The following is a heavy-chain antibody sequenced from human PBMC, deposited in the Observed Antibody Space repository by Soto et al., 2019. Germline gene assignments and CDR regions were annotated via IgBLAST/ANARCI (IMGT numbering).Heavy chain of an antibody. D-gene: IGHD3-10*01. J-gene: IGHJ4*02. CDR2: ISNDGNTK. V-gene: IGHV3-30-3*01. CDR3: AETHTLTSYYFDS. Sequence: GGSLRLSCAASGFTFSRYAMHWVRQAPGKGLEWVAVISNDGNTKYYGDSVQGRFTISRDNSKNTLFLQMNSLVVEDTAIYYCAETHTLTSYYFDSWGQETLVTVSS. CDR1: GFTFSRYA.